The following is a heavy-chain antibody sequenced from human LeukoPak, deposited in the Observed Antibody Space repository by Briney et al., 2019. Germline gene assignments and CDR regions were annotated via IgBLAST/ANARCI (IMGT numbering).Heavy chain of an antibody. J-gene: IGHJ4*02. D-gene: IGHD4-23*01. Sequence: SQSLSLTCTVSGGSISSYYSSWIRHPPGEGLEWIGYIYYSGSTNYNPSLKRRATIPVQTSKNQFSLNRTSITFATRAFYSFPRDYGGKSDHWGQETLVPVS. CDR2: IYYSGST. CDR3: PRDYGGKSDH. V-gene: IGHV4-59*01. CDR1: GGSISSYY.